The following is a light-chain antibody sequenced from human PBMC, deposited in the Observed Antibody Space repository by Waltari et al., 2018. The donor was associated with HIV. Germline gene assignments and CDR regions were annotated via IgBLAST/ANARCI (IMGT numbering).Light chain of an antibody. Sequence: QSVLTQPPSASGTPGQRVTISCSGSSSNIEVNSVNWYQQLPGTAPKLLIYTNNQRPSRGPDRFSGSKSGTSASRAISGLQSEDEADYYCVVWDDSLNGPVFGGGTKLTVL. CDR2: TNN. J-gene: IGLJ2*01. CDR1: SSNIEVNS. V-gene: IGLV1-44*01. CDR3: VVWDDSLNGPV.